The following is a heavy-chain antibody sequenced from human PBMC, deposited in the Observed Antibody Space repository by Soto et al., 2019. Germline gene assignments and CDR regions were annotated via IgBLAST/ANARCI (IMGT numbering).Heavy chain of an antibody. CDR2: VYNSGST. CDR3: ARYRREAVAGYTLDN. J-gene: IGHJ4*02. D-gene: IGHD6-13*01. V-gene: IGHV4-59*01. CDR1: GGSISSNY. Sequence: QVQLQESGPGLVKASETLSLTCTVSGGSISSNYWTWIRQPPGKGLEWIGYVYNSGSTNYNPSLKSRVTISEDTSKSQFSLKVNSMTAAVTAVYYCARYRREAVAGYTLDNWGQGILVTVSS.